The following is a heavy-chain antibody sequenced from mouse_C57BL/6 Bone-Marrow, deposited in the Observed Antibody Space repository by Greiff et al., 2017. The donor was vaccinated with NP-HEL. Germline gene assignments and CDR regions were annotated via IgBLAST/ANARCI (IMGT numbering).Heavy chain of an antibody. J-gene: IGHJ2*01. CDR3: ASKDYYGSRDYFDY. CDR2: IYPGSGST. CDR1: GYTFTSYW. Sequence: QVQLQQPGAELVKPGASVKMSCKASGYTFTSYWITWVKRRPGQGLEWIGDIYPGSGSTNYNEKFKSKATLTVDTSSSTAYMQLSSLTSEDSAVYYCASKDYYGSRDYFDYWGQGTTLTVSS. V-gene: IGHV1-55*01. D-gene: IGHD1-1*01.